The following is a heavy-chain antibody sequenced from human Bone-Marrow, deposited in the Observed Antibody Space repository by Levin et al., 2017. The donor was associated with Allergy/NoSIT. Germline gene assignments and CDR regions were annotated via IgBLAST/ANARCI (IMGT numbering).Heavy chain of an antibody. Sequence: GGSLRLSCAASGFTVSSNYMSWVRQAPGKGLEWVSVIYSNGRTYYADSVKGRFTISRDNSKNSLYLQMNSLRAEDTAVYYCARDGPRASYYYYGMEVWGQGTTVTVSS. CDR1: GFTVSSNY. CDR3: ARDGPRASYYYYGMEV. J-gene: IGHJ6*02. CDR2: IYSNGRT. V-gene: IGHV3-66*01.